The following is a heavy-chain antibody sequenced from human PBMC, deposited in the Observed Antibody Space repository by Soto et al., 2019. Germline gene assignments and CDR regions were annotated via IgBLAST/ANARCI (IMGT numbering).Heavy chain of an antibody. Sequence: PSETLSLTCTVSGGSISSSSYYWGWIRQPPGKGLEWIGCIYYSGSTNYNPSLKSRVTISVDTSKNQFSLKLSSVTAADTAVYYCASVTRTCISTSCYRYYYGMDVWGQGTTVTVSS. V-gene: IGHV4-39*07. CDR2: IYYSGST. D-gene: IGHD2-2*02. CDR1: GGSISSSSYY. CDR3: ASVTRTCISTSCYRYYYGMDV. J-gene: IGHJ6*02.